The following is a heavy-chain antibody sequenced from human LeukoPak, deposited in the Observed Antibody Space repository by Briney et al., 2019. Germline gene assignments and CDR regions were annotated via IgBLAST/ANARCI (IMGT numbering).Heavy chain of an antibody. CDR1: GYTFTGYY. D-gene: IGHD3-10*01. V-gene: IGHV1-2*02. J-gene: IGHJ4*02. Sequence: GASVKVSCKASGYTFTGYYMHWVRQAPGQGLEWMGWINPNSGGTNYAQKFQGRVTMTRDTSISTAYMELSRLRSDDTAVYYCARSLGETPLTSFDYWGQGTLVTVSS. CDR2: INPNSGGT. CDR3: ARSLGETPLTSFDY.